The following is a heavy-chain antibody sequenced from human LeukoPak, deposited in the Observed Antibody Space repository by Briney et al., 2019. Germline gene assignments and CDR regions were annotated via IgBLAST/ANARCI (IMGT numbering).Heavy chain of an antibody. CDR3: ARSKVSCSDY. V-gene: IGHV3-21*01. D-gene: IGHD2-2*01. CDR2: ISSSSSYI. J-gene: IGHJ4*02. Sequence: SXFTFSNYSTNWVRPAPGKGLGWVSSISSSSSYIYYTDSVKGRFTISRDNAKNSLYLQMNSLRAEDTAVYYFARSKVSCSDYWGQGTLVTVSS. CDR1: XFTFSNYS.